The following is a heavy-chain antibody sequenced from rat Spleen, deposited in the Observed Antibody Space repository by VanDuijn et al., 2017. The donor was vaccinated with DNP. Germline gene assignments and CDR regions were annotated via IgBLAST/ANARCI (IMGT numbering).Heavy chain of an antibody. CDR3: ERRYNSGYYFDY. D-gene: IGHD4-3*01. CDR2: ISYDGDSA. J-gene: IGHJ2*01. V-gene: IGHV5-22*01. Sequence: EVQLVESGGGLVQPGRSLKLSCAASRFTFSDYYMAWVRQAPTKGREWVAYISYDGDSAYYGDSVKGRFTISRDNGENTLYLQMDSLRSEDMATYYGERRYNSGYYFDYWGQGLMVTVSS. CDR1: RFTFSDYY.